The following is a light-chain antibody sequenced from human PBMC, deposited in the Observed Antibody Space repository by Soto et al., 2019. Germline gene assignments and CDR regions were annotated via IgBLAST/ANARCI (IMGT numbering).Light chain of an antibody. CDR1: SAPVSTTYY. J-gene: IGLJ1*01. Sequence: QAVVTQEPSVSVSPGGTVTLTCGLRSAPVSTTYYPAWCQQTPGQPPRTLIYSTNTRSSGVPDRFSGSIRGNKAPLTITGAQADDEADYHCLLYMGNGIYLFGPGTKLTVL. CDR2: STN. V-gene: IGLV8-61*01. CDR3: LLYMGNGIYL.